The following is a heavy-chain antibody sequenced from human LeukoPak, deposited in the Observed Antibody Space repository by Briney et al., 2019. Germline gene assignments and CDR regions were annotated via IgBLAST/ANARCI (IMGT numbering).Heavy chain of an antibody. Sequence: GGSLRLSCAASGFTFSSYGMHWVRQAPGKGLEWVAAISYDGSHNYQVDSAKGRFTISRDNSKNTLYLQMNSLRPEDTAVYYCAKETAAKYNGGWTGGGPSLQYWGQGTLVTVSS. CDR1: GFTFSSYG. CDR2: ISYDGSHN. D-gene: IGHD6-19*01. V-gene: IGHV3-30*18. J-gene: IGHJ4*02. CDR3: AKETAAKYNGGWTGGGPSLQY.